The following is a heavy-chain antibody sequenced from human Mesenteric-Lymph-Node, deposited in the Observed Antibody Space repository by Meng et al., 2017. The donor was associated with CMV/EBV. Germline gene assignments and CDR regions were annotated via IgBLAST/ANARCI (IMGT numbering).Heavy chain of an antibody. Sequence: GESLKISCAASGFTFSSYWMHWVRQAPGKGLVWVSRINSDGSSTSYADSVKGRFTISRDNAKNTLYLQMNSLRAEDTAVYYCVRDRSCSGGSCYSGWFDPWGQGTLVTVSS. J-gene: IGHJ5*02. V-gene: IGHV3-74*01. D-gene: IGHD2-15*01. CDR1: GFTFSSYW. CDR3: VRDRSCSGGSCYSGWFDP. CDR2: INSDGSST.